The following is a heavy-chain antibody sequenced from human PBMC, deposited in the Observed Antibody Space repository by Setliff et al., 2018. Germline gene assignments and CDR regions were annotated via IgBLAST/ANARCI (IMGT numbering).Heavy chain of an antibody. Sequence: ASVKVSCKTSGYPFTHQGISWVRQAPGQGLEWMGWINPNSGGTNYAQKFQGRVTMTRDTSISTAYMELSRLRSDDTAVYYCARKGSVYSSGWYFDYWGQGTLVTSPQ. CDR2: INPNSGGT. J-gene: IGHJ4*02. D-gene: IGHD6-19*01. CDR1: GYPFTHQG. CDR3: ARKGSVYSSGWYFDY. V-gene: IGHV1-2*02.